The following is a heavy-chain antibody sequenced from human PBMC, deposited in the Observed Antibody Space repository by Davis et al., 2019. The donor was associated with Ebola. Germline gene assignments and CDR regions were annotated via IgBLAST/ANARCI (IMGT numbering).Heavy chain of an antibody. CDR3: AKEDTALNVGGMDV. J-gene: IGHJ6*02. CDR2: ISWNSGSI. D-gene: IGHD5-18*01. Sequence: GGSLRLSCTASGFNFDDYAMHWVRQAPGKGLEWVSSISWNSGSINYADSVKGRFTISRDNAKNSLYLQMNSLRAEDTALYYCAKEDTALNVGGMDVWGQGTTVIVSS. CDR1: GFNFDDYA. V-gene: IGHV3-9*01.